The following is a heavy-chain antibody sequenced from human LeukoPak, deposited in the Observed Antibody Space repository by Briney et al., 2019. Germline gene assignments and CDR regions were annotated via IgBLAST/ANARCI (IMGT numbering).Heavy chain of an antibody. CDR2: ISSSGSTI. D-gene: IGHD3-22*01. V-gene: IGHV3-48*03. J-gene: IGHJ3*02. Sequence: RPGGSLRLSCAASGFTFSSYEMNWVRQAPGKGLEWVSYISSSGSTIYYADSVKGRFTISRDNAKNSLYLQMNSLRAEDTAVYYCAARIVAVIPGPEAFDIWGQGTMVTVSS. CDR3: AARIVAVIPGPEAFDI. CDR1: GFTFSSYE.